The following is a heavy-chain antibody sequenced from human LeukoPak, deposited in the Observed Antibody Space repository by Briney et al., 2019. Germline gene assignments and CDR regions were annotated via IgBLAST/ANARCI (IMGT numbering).Heavy chain of an antibody. V-gene: IGHV1-69*06. CDR1: GGTFSSYA. CDR3: ATERSGIDAFDI. J-gene: IGHJ3*02. Sequence: ASVKVSCKASGGTFSSYAISWVRQAPGQGLGWMGGIIPIFGTANYAQKFQGRVTLTEDTSTDTGYMELSTLRSEDTAVYYCATERSGIDAFDIWGQGTRVTVPS. CDR2: IIPIFGTA. D-gene: IGHD3-10*01.